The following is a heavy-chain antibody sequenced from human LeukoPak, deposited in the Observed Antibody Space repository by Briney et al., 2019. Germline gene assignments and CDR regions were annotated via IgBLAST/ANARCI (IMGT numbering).Heavy chain of an antibody. Sequence: GGSLRLSCAASGFTFSSYALSWVREAPGKGLEWGSAISGSGGSTYYADSVKGRFTISRDNSKNTLYLQMNSLRAEDTAVYYCAKNRVVVPPAMRSWGQGTLVTVSS. CDR3: AKNRVVVPPAMRS. D-gene: IGHD2-2*01. J-gene: IGHJ5*02. CDR2: ISGSGGST. CDR1: GFTFSSYA. V-gene: IGHV3-23*01.